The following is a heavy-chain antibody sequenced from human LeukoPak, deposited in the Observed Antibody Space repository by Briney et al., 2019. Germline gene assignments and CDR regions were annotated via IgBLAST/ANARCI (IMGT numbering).Heavy chain of an antibody. CDR1: GYTFTSYG. CDR2: ISAYNGNT. CDR3: ARLVWQLVGPYFDY. D-gene: IGHD6-6*01. J-gene: IGHJ4*02. Sequence: ASVKVSCKASGYTFTSYGIRWVRQAPGQGLEWMGWISAYNGNTNYAQKLQGRVTMTTDTSTSTAYMELRSLRSDDTTVYYCARLVWQLVGPYFDYWGQGTLVTVSS. V-gene: IGHV1-18*01.